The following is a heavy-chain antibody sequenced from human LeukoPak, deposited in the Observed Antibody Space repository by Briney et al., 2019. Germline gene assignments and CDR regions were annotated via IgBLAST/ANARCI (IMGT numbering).Heavy chain of an antibody. V-gene: IGHV4-4*07. CDR1: GGSISSYD. J-gene: IGHJ4*02. CDR3: ARDRGRIAVAGIDY. CDR2: TYTSGST. Sequence: TSETLSLTCTVSGGSISSYDWSWIRQPAGKGLEWIGRTYTSGSTNYNPSLKSRVTMSVDMSKNQFSLKLSSVTAADTAVYYCARDRGRIAVAGIDYWGQGTLVTVSS. D-gene: IGHD6-19*01.